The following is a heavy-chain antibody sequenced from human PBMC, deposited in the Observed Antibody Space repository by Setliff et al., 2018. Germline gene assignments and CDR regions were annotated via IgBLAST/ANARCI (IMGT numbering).Heavy chain of an antibody. V-gene: IGHV3-33*08. CDR3: ARGVPFDY. CDR2: IWFDGSNK. Sequence: PGGSLRLSCAASGFTFSTYAMSWVRQAPGKGLEWVAVIWFDGSNKYYAESVKGRFTISRDNSKSTLYLQMNSLRVEDTAVYYCARGVPFDYWGQGTLVTVSS. D-gene: IGHD3-10*01. J-gene: IGHJ4*02. CDR1: GFTFSTYA.